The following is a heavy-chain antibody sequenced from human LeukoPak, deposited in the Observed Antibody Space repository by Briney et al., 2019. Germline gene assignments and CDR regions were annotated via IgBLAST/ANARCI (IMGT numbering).Heavy chain of an antibody. V-gene: IGHV1-69*13. J-gene: IGHJ4*02. Sequence: GASVKVSCKASGGTFSSYAISWVRQAPGQGLEWMGGIIPIFGTADYAQNFQGRVTITADESTSTAYMELSSLRSEDTAVYYCARAYSSNWYYFDYWGQGTLVTVSS. CDR3: ARAYSSNWYYFDY. CDR1: GGTFSSYA. D-gene: IGHD6-19*01. CDR2: IIPIFGTA.